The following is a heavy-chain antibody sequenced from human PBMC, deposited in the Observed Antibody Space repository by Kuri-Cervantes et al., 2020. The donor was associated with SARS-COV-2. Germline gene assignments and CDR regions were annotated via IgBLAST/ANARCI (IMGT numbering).Heavy chain of an antibody. V-gene: IGHV4-4*07. CDR1: GGSISSYY. CDR2: IYTSGSA. CDR3: AREYYDILTGHQLFDY. Sequence: SETLSLTCTVSGGSISSYYWSWIRQPAGKGLEWIGRIYTSGSANYNPSLKSRVTMSVDTSKNQFFLKLSSVTAADTAVYYCAREYYDILTGHQLFDYWGQGTLVTVSS. D-gene: IGHD3-9*01. J-gene: IGHJ4*02.